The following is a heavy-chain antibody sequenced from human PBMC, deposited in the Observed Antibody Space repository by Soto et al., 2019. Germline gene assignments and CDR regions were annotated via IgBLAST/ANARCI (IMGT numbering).Heavy chain of an antibody. Sequence: QVQLQESGPGLVKPSETLSLTCSVSGLSISSSFWSWIRQPAGKALEIIGRVYSGGSVNQNPSLTSRLFISVDMSKNQLALRLTSVTAANTGVYYCVKVRAGMSGFDLWGRGTLVTVSS. V-gene: IGHV4-4*07. D-gene: IGHD1-26*01. CDR2: VYSGGSV. J-gene: IGHJ4*01. CDR3: VKVRAGMSGFDL. CDR1: GLSISSSF.